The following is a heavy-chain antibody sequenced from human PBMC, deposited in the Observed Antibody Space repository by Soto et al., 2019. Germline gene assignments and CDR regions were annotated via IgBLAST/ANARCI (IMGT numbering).Heavy chain of an antibody. CDR3: AKPLQQWLLQGSGVDV. CDR2: ISGDTATT. CDR1: GFSLSEYS. D-gene: IGHD6-19*01. J-gene: IGHJ6*02. Sequence: LRLSCAASGFSLSEYSMTWDRQAPGKRLQWVSAISGDTATTHYADSVKGRFTISRDNSRDTLYLQMNSLRVEDTAIYYCAKPLQQWLLQGSGVDVWGQGTTVTVSS. V-gene: IGHV3-23*01.